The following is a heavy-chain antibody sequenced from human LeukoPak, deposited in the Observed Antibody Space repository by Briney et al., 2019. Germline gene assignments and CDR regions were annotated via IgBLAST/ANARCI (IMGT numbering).Heavy chain of an antibody. CDR2: ISWNSGSI. D-gene: IGHD5-12*01. V-gene: IGHV3-9*03. CDR3: AKDKGYSGYATFFDY. Sequence: SLRLSCAASGFTLDDYAMHWVRQAPGQGLEWVSGISWNSGSIGYADSVKGRFTISRDNAKNSLYLQMNSLRAEDMALYYCAKDKGYSGYATFFDYWGQGTLVTVSS. J-gene: IGHJ4*02. CDR1: GFTLDDYA.